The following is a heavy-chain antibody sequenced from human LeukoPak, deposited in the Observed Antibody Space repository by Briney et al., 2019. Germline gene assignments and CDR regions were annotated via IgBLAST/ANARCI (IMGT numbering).Heavy chain of an antibody. J-gene: IGHJ4*02. CDR3: ARESHGTGLLFDY. Sequence: SQTLSLTCALSGDTVSSNSAAWDWLRQSPSRGREGLGRSYYRTTWLNDYARSLKSRISINPDTSKNQFSMQLNSVTPEDTAVYYCARESHGTGLLFDYWGRGTLVTVSS. D-gene: IGHD3/OR15-3a*01. V-gene: IGHV6-1*01. CDR1: GDTVSSNSAA. CDR2: SYYRTTWLN.